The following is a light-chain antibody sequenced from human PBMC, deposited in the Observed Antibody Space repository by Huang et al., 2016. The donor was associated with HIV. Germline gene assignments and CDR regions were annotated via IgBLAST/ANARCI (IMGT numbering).Light chain of an antibody. V-gene: IGKV3-20*01. CDR3: QQFQSSPYT. J-gene: IGKJ2*01. CDR2: GAS. Sequence: ILISQSPDTLSLSPGTRATLPCRASQRVSVTHLVWYQQKPGQPPRLLIYGASTRVPGVPDRCSGSGSGSDFTLTSSRLEPEDLALYCCQQFQSSPYTFGQGTRLEIK. CDR1: QRVSVTH.